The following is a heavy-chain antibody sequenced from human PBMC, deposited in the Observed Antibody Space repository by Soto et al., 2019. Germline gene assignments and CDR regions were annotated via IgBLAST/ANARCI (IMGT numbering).Heavy chain of an antibody. J-gene: IGHJ6*02. CDR1: GFTFSNAW. D-gene: IGHD2-15*01. CDR2: IKSKTDGGTT. CDR3: TTDLCSGGSCYSYYYYGMDV. Sequence: PGGSLRLSCAASGFTFSNAWMSWVRQAPGKGLEWVGRIKSKTDGGTTDYAAPVKGRFTISRDDSKNTLYLQMNSLKTEDTAVYYCTTDLCSGGSCYSYYYYGMDVWGQGTTVTVSS. V-gene: IGHV3-15*01.